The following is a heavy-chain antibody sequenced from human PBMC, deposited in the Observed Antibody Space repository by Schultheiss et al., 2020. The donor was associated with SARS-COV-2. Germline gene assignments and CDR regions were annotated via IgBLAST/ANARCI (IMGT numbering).Heavy chain of an antibody. CDR2: INHSGST. V-gene: IGHV4-38-2*01. CDR1: GYSISSGYY. CDR3: ARGRGWGSLGGWFDP. D-gene: IGHD7-27*01. Sequence: SQTLSLTCAVSGYSISSGYYWGWIRQPPGKGLEWIGEINHSGSTNYNPSLKSRVTISVDTSKNQFSLKLSSVTAADTAVYYCARGRGWGSLGGWFDPWGQGTLVTVSS. J-gene: IGHJ5*02.